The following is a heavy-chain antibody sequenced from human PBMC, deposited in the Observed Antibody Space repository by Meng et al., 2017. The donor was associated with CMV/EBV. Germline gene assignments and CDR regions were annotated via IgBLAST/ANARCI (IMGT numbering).Heavy chain of an antibody. CDR3: AGTYYYDSSGYNH. Sequence: KGSGYSVTGYWISWVRQMPGKGMEWMGRIDPSDSYTNYSPSFQGHVTISADKSISTAYLQWSSLKASDTAMYYCAGTYYYDSSGYNHWGQGTLVTVSS. CDR1: GYSVTGYW. V-gene: IGHV5-10-1*01. CDR2: IDPSDSYT. J-gene: IGHJ4*02. D-gene: IGHD3-22*01.